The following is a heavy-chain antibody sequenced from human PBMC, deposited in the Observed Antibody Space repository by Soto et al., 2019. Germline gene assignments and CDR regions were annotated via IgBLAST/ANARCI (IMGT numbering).Heavy chain of an antibody. Sequence: GESLKISCQSSGYTFSNFWIGWVRQLPGKGLEWMGIIYPGDHETRYSPSFHGKVTISADGSINTAYLQWNSLEASDTAFYFCARSPRSSPYFDYWGQGALVTVS. D-gene: IGHD6-13*01. V-gene: IGHV5-51*01. J-gene: IGHJ4*02. CDR1: GYTFSNFW. CDR3: ARSPRSSPYFDY. CDR2: IYPGDHET.